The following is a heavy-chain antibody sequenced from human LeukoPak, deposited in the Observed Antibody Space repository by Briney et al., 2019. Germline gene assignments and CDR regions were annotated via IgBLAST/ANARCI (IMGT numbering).Heavy chain of an antibody. J-gene: IGHJ4*02. CDR2: IGPHSTFT. Sequence: ASVKVSCKSSGFTFTDDYIHWVRQGPGQGLEWMGYIGPHSTFTSSPQEFQGRVTMTRDASMSTAYMELTRLTSDDTAVYYCVREGEGPLSKDFDYWGQGTLVTVSS. D-gene: IGHD2/OR15-2a*01. CDR1: GFTFTDDY. CDR3: VREGEGPLSKDFDY. V-gene: IGHV1-2*02.